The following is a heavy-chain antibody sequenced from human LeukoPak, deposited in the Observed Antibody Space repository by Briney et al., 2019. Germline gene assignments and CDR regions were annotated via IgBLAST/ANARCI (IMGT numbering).Heavy chain of an antibody. D-gene: IGHD2-2*01. Sequence: GGSLRLSCEGSGFTFSNYWMGWVRQAPGKGLQWVANIKTDGSEKYYVDSVKGRFTISRDNAKNSLYLQMNSLRAEDTAVYYCAREDCDATSCYWGIIYWGQGTLVTVSS. CDR1: GFTFSNYW. CDR3: AREDCDATSCYWGIIY. J-gene: IGHJ4*02. V-gene: IGHV3-7*01. CDR2: IKTDGSEK.